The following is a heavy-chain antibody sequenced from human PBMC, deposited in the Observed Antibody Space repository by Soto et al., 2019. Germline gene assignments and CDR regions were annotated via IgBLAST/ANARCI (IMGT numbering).Heavy chain of an antibody. Sequence: GGSLRLSCAVSGYTFSGSALHWFRQASGKGLEWVGRIRSKANNYATSYGASVKGRFTISRDDSKNTAYLQMNSLKTEDTAVYYCTRRYFHDASGHYYPEFWSQGTLDTVSS. V-gene: IGHV3-73*01. J-gene: IGHJ4*02. CDR2: IRSKANNYAT. CDR3: TRRYFHDASGHYYPEF. CDR1: GYTFSGSA. D-gene: IGHD3-22*01.